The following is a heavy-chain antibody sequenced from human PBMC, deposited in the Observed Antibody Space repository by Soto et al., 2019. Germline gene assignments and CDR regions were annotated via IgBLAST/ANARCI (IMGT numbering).Heavy chain of an antibody. CDR2: ISGSGGST. CDR1: GFTFSSYA. Sequence: GGSLRLSCAASGFTFSSYAMSWVRQAPGKGLEWVSAISGSGGSTYYADSVKGRFTISRDNSKNTLYLQMNSLRAEDTAVYYCAKDSLPHYYGSGSYIYWGQGTLVTVSS. CDR3: AKDSLPHYYGSGSYIY. J-gene: IGHJ4*02. V-gene: IGHV3-23*01. D-gene: IGHD3-10*01.